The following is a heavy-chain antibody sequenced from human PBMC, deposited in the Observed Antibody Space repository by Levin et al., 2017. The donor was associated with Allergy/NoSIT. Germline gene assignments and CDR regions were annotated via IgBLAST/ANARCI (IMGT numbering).Heavy chain of an antibody. CDR3: AKDQGWNPLYYFDY. CDR2: ISWNSGSI. V-gene: IGHV3-9*01. Sequence: SLKISCAASGFTFDDYAMHWVRQAPGKGLEWVSVISWNSGSIGYADSVKGRFTISSDNAKNSLYLQMNSLRAEDTALYYCAKDQGWNPLYYFDYWGQGTLVTVSS. CDR1: GFTFDDYA. D-gene: IGHD1-1*01. J-gene: IGHJ4*02.